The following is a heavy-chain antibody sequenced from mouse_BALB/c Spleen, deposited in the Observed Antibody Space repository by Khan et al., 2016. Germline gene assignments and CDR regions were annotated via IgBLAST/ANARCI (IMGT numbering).Heavy chain of an antibody. Sequence: EVELVESGGGLVKPGGSLKLSCAASGFTFSSYVMSWVRQTPEKRLEWVASISTGGDIYYPDSVKGRFTISRDNARNILYLQIASLRSEDAAMYYCARCDYDMGYYYSIDYWGQGTSVTVSS. J-gene: IGHJ4*01. CDR1: GFTFSSYV. CDR2: ISTGGDI. V-gene: IGHV5-6-5*01. CDR3: ARCDYDMGYYYSIDY. D-gene: IGHD2-13*01.